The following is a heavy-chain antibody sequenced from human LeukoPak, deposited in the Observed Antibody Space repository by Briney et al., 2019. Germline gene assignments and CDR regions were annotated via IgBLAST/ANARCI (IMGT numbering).Heavy chain of an antibody. V-gene: IGHV1-8*01. J-gene: IGHJ3*02. Sequence: GASVKVSCKASGYTFTSYDINWVRQATGQGLEWMGWMNPNSGNTGYAQKFQGRVTMTRNTSISTAYMELSSLRSEDTAVYYCARGLTQYFDLSNAFDIWGQGTMVTVSS. CDR2: MNPNSGNT. CDR1: GYTFTSYD. D-gene: IGHD3-9*01. CDR3: ARGLTQYFDLSNAFDI.